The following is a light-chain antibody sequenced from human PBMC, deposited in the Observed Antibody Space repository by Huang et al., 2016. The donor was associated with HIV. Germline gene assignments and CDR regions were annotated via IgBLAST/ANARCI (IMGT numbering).Light chain of an antibody. CDR1: QDIGND. CDR2: TAS. V-gene: IGKV1-6*01. J-gene: IGKJ1*01. Sequence: AIHMTQSPAYLSASVGDRVTITCRASQDIGNDLGWYQQRLGKAPKLLVATASHLQSGVPSRFTGSGSGTHFTLTISGLQPEDFATYYCLQDYTYPWTFGQGTKVEI. CDR3: LQDYTYPWT.